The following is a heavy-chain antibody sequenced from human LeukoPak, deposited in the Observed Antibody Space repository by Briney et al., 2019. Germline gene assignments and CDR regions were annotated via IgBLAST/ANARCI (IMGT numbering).Heavy chain of an antibody. D-gene: IGHD1-26*01. V-gene: IGHV4-34*01. CDR1: GGSFSGYY. CDR3: ARGYYAVDY. J-gene: IGHJ4*02. Sequence: SETLSLACAVYGGSFSGYYWSWIRQPPGKGLEWIGEINHSGSTNYNPSLKSRVTISVDTSKNQFSLKLSSVTAADTAVYYCARGYYAVDYWGQGTLVTVSS. CDR2: INHSGST.